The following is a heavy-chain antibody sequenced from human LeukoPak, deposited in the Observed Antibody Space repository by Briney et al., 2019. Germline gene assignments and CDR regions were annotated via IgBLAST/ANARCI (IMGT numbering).Heavy chain of an antibody. CDR3: ARGYYTVTSSRVVNWFDP. J-gene: IGHJ5*02. V-gene: IGHV1-69*05. CDR1: GGTFSSYA. CDR2: IIPFFGTA. D-gene: IGHD4-17*01. Sequence: SVKVSCKASGGTFSSYAISWVRQAPGQGLEWMGGIIPFFGTANYATDESTSTAYMELSSLRSEDTAVYYCARGYYTVTSSRVVNWFDPWGQGTLVTVSS.